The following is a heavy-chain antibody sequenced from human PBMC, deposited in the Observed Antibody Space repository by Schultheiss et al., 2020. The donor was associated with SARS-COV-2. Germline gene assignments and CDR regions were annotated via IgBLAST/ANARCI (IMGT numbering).Heavy chain of an antibody. V-gene: IGHV4-34*01. D-gene: IGHD3-10*01. CDR2: INHSGST. Sequence: LETLSLTCAVYGGSFSGYYWSWIRQPPGKGLEWIGEINHSGSTNYNPSLKSRVTISVDTSKNQFSLKLSSVTAADTAVYYCARGVLLWFGDTGGYFDYWGQGTLVTVSS. CDR3: ARGVLLWFGDTGGYFDY. J-gene: IGHJ4*02. CDR1: GGSFSGYY.